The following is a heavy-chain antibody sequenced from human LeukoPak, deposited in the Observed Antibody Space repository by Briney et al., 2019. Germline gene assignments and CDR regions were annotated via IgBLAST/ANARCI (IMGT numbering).Heavy chain of an antibody. D-gene: IGHD2-2*01. CDR3: ARGPSRYY. V-gene: IGHV3-53*01. CDR2: IYRGDTT. J-gene: IGHJ4*02. Sequence: PGGSLRLSCAASGFTVIRNYMIWVRQAPGKGLEWVSLIYRGDTTYYADSVKGRFTISEDNSKNTLHLQMNSLRVEDTAVYFCARGPSRYYWGQGTLVTVSS. CDR1: GFTVIRNY.